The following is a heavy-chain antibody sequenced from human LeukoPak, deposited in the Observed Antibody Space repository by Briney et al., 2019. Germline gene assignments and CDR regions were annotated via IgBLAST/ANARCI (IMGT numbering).Heavy chain of an antibody. J-gene: IGHJ4*02. D-gene: IGHD2-2*01. V-gene: IGHV3-23*01. Sequence: GGSLRLSCAASGFTFSSYAMSWVRQAPGKGLEWVSAISGSGGSTYYADSVKGRFTISRDNSKNTLYLQMNSLRAEDTAVYYCAKMSGSTSCYWCSLDYWGQGTLVTVSS. CDR1: GFTFSSYA. CDR3: AKMSGSTSCYWCSLDY. CDR2: ISGSGGST.